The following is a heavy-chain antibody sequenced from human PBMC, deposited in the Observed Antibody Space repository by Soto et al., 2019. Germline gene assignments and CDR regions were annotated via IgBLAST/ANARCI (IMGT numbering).Heavy chain of an antibody. CDR1: GGTSNNNA. CDR2: IVPVFGTA. CDR3: ATLQGSGTYYDDDY. Sequence: QVQLVQSGAEVKKPGSSAKVSCKASGGTSNNNANSWVRQAPGQGLEWMGGIVPVFGTANYAQKFKGRVRITADESTRTLNMELSSLRSEDTAVYYCATLQGSGTYYDDDYWGQGTLVTVSS. D-gene: IGHD3-10*01. J-gene: IGHJ4*02. V-gene: IGHV1-69*01.